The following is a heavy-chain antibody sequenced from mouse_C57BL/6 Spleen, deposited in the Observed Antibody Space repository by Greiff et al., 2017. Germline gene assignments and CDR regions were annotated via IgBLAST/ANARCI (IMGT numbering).Heavy chain of an antibody. CDR2: IDPSDSET. J-gene: IGHJ4*01. CDR3: ARRGWLPNYYAMDY. CDR1: GYTFTSYW. V-gene: IGHV1-52*01. D-gene: IGHD2-3*01. Sequence: QVQLQQPGAELVRPGSSVKLSCKASGYTFTSYWMHWVKQRPIQGLEWIGNIDPSDSETHYNQKFKDKATLTVDKSSSTAYMQLSSLTSEDSAVYYCARRGWLPNYYAMDYWGQGTSVTVSS.